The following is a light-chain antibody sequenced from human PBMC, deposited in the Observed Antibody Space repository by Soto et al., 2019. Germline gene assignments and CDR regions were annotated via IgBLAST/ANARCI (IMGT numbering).Light chain of an antibody. J-gene: IGKJ1*01. CDR2: GAS. CDR3: KQNSHGPPRT. CDR1: ENVRTF. V-gene: IGKV3-11*01. Sequence: EVVLTQSPATLSLSPGERATLSCRASENVRTFVDWYQQKPGQAPRLLIHGASNRATGIPARFGGSGSGTDLTLTTSTLEPEDFAVYYCKQNSHGPPRTFGQGTRVE.